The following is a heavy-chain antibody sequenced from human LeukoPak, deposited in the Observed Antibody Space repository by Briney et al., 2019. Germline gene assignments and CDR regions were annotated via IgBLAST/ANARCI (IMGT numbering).Heavy chain of an antibody. Sequence: GGSLRLSCAASGFTFNDYYMSWIRQAPGKGLEWLSYINIGGTNTHYADSVKGRFTISRDNAKKSLYLEMNNLRAEDMAVYYCATDGAGFDTWGRGVLVTVSS. CDR2: INIGGTNT. V-gene: IGHV3-11*01. CDR1: GFTFNDYY. J-gene: IGHJ5*02. CDR3: ATDGAGFDT.